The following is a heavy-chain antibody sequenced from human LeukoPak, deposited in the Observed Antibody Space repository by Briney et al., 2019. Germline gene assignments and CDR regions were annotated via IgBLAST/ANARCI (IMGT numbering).Heavy chain of an antibody. CDR3: ARAQYYYDSSGSPTIDY. J-gene: IGHJ4*02. Sequence: SETLSLTCTVSGGSISSSSYYWGWIRQPPGKGLEWIGSIYYSGSTYYNPSLKSRVTISVDTSKNQFSLKLSSVTAADTAVYYCARAQYYYDSSGSPTIDYWGQGTLVTVSS. D-gene: IGHD3-22*01. CDR1: GGSISSSSYY. V-gene: IGHV4-39*07. CDR2: IYYSGST.